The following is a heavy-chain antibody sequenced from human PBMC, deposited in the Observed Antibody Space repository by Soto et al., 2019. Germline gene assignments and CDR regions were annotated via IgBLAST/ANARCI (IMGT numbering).Heavy chain of an antibody. J-gene: IGHJ4*02. CDR1: GFSFSISP. D-gene: IGHD7-27*01. V-gene: IGHV3-30-3*01. CDR2: ISYDGTNK. CDR3: ARDPKTSGGQHWAFNYFDS. Sequence: QVQLVEAGGGVVQPGRSLRLSCAASGFSFSISPMHWVRQAPVKGPEWVALISYDGTNKFYADSVKGRFTISRDNSNSTLYLQVDSLRPEEAAVYYCARDPKTSGGQHWAFNYFDSWVQGTLVTVSS.